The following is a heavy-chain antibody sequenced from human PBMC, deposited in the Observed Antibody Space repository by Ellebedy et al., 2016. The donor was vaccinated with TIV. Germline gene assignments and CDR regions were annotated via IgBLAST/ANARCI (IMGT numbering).Heavy chain of an antibody. D-gene: IGHD3-3*01. CDR2: INAGNGNT. V-gene: IGHV1-3*01. CDR3: ARAPPLRFLEWPYDYYYYYGMDV. J-gene: IGHJ6*02. Sequence: ASVKVSXXASGYTFTSYAMHWVRQAPGQRLEWMGWINAGNGNTKYSQKFQGRVTITRDTSASTAYMELSSLRSEDTAVYYCARAPPLRFLEWPYDYYYYYGMDVWGQGTTVTVS. CDR1: GYTFTSYA.